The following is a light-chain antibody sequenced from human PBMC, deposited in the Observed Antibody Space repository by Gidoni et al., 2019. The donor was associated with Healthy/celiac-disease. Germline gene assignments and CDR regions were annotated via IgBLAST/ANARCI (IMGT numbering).Light chain of an antibody. V-gene: IGLV3-19*01. J-gene: IGLJ2*01. CDR3: NSRDSSGNHVV. CDR1: SLRSYY. CDR2: GKN. Sequence: SYALTQDPAVSVALGQTVSITCQGDSLRSYYASWYQQKPGQAPVLVIYGKNNRPTGIPDRFSGSSSGNTASLTITGAQAEDEADYYCNSRDSSGNHVVFGGGTKLTVL.